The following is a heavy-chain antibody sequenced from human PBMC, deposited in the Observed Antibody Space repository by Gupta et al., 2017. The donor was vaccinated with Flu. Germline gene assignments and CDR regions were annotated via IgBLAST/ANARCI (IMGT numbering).Heavy chain of an antibody. CDR3: ATGADQYFDY. CDR1: GGSISSYY. D-gene: IGHD4-4*01. J-gene: IGHJ4*02. Sequence: QMQLQESGPGLVKPSETLSLTCTVSGGSISSYYWSWIRQPPGQGLEWIGYVYYSGNTNYNPPLKSRVSISLDMSKKQFSLRLTSVTAADTAVYYCATGADQYFDYWGQGILVSVSS. CDR2: VYYSGNT. V-gene: IGHV4-59*01.